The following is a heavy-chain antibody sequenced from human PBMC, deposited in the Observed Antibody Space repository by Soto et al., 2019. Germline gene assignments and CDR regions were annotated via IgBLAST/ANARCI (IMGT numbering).Heavy chain of an antibody. D-gene: IGHD3-10*01. CDR3: VRDEGGGTDIYYNSQGMSI. CDR1: GGSVSSSGGYS. CDR2: IYPSGGT. Sequence: QLQLQESGSGLVKPSQTLSLTCSVSGGSVSSSGGYSWSWIRQPPGKALEWVGSIYPSGGTSYNTPLKSRVAISGDRSKTRFSLTLRSGTTAGTAVYYCVRDEGGGTDIYYNSQGMSIWGRGSTVTVYS. J-gene: IGHJ6*02. V-gene: IGHV4-30-2*01.